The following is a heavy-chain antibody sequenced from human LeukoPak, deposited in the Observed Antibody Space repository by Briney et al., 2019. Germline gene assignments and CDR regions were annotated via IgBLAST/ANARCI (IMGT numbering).Heavy chain of an antibody. Sequence: GGSLRLSCAASGFTFSIYTMAWVHQAPGGGLEWVSGISGDGGSTYYADSVKGRFVISRDNSKSTLYLQMNSLRAEDRAVYYCVKDFGRNLGGPGYWGRGTLVTVSS. CDR3: VKDFGRNLGGPGY. D-gene: IGHD3-10*01. V-gene: IGHV3-23*01. CDR2: ISGDGGST. CDR1: GFTFSIYT. J-gene: IGHJ4*02.